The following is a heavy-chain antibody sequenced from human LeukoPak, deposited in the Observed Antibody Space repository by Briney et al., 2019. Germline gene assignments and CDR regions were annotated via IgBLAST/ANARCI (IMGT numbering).Heavy chain of an antibody. J-gene: IGHJ6*04. CDR3: AELGITMIGGV. CDR1: GFTFSDNF. D-gene: IGHD3-10*02. Sequence: GGSLRLSCAASGFTFSDNFMSWIRQAPGKGLEWLAYISGSGSTIYYADSVKGRFTISRDNARNSLYLQMNSLRAEDTAVYYCAELGITMIGGVWGKGTTVTISS. CDR2: ISGSGSTI. V-gene: IGHV3-11*04.